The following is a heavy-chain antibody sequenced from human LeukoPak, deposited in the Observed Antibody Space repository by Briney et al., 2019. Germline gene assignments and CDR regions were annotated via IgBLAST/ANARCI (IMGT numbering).Heavy chain of an antibody. D-gene: IGHD6-6*01. CDR1: GYSISSGYY. J-gene: IGHJ4*02. Sequence: PSETLSLTCTVSGYSISSGYYWSWIRQPPGKGLEWIGEINHSGSTNYNPSLKSRVTISVDTSKNQFSLKLSSVTAADTAVYYCAMYSSSSNNDYWGQGTLVTVSS. CDR3: AMYSSSSNNDY. CDR2: INHSGST. V-gene: IGHV4-38-2*02.